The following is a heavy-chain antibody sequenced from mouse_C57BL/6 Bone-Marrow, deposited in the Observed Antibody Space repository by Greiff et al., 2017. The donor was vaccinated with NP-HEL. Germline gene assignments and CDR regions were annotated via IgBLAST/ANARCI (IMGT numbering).Heavy chain of an antibody. V-gene: IGHV5-4*01. D-gene: IGHD1-1*01. J-gene: IGHJ3*01. Sequence: EVKLMESGGGLVKPGGSLKLSCAASGFTFSSYAMSWVRQTPEKRLEWVATISDGGSYTYYPDNVKGRFTISRDNAKNNLYLQMSHLKSEDTAMYYCARDRYGSSLAWFAYWGQGTLVTVSA. CDR3: ARDRYGSSLAWFAY. CDR1: GFTFSSYA. CDR2: ISDGGSYT.